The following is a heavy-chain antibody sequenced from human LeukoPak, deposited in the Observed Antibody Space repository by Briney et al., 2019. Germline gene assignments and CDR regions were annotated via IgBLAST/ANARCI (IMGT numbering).Heavy chain of an antibody. CDR3: ARKTGLRYFDY. CDR2: ISYSGNT. D-gene: IGHD4-17*01. V-gene: IGHV4-59*01. J-gene: IGHJ4*02. Sequence: PSETLSLTCTVSGGSISSYYWSWIRQPPGKGLEWIGYISYSGNTNYNPSLKSRVTISVDTSKSQFSLNLSSVTAADTAVYYCARKTGLRYFDYWGQGTLLTVSS. CDR1: GGSISSYY.